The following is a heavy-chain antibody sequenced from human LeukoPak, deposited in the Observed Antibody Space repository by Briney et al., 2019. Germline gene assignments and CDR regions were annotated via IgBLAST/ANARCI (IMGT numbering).Heavy chain of an antibody. Sequence: ASVKVSCKASGYTFTSYCMHWVRQAPGQGLEWMGIINPSGGSTSYAQKFQGRVTMTRDTSTSTVYMELSSLRSEDTAVYYCASSIAAAGTGFDYWGQGTLVTVSS. CDR2: INPSGGST. CDR3: ASSIAAAGTGFDY. D-gene: IGHD6-13*01. CDR1: GYTFTSYC. J-gene: IGHJ4*02. V-gene: IGHV1-46*03.